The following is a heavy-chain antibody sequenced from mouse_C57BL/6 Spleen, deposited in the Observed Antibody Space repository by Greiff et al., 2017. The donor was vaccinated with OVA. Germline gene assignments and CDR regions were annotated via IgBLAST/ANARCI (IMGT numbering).Heavy chain of an antibody. CDR1: GYTFTSYW. CDR2: IDPSDSYT. V-gene: IGHV1-69*01. J-gene: IGHJ4*01. CDR3: ARNHYAMDY. Sequence: VQLQQPGAELVMPGASVKLSCKASGYTFTSYWMHWVKQRPGQGLEWIGEIDPSDSYTNYNQKFKGKSTLTVDKSSSTAYMQLSSLTSEDSAVYYCARNHYAMDYWGQGTSVTVSS.